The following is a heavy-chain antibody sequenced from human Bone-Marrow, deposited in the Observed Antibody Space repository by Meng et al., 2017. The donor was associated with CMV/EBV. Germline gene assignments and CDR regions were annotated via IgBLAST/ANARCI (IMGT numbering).Heavy chain of an antibody. CDR2: ISHSGST. CDR3: ARQLIYYHGADV. Sequence: SQTLSLTCAVYGGSFSDYYWSWFRQPPGEGLEWIGDISHSGSTNYNPYLKSRVTISIDTSKKQFSLMLRSVTAADTAVFYCARQLIYYHGADVWGQGTTVTFSS. J-gene: IGHJ6*02. D-gene: IGHD3-10*01. CDR1: GGSFSDYY. V-gene: IGHV4-34*01.